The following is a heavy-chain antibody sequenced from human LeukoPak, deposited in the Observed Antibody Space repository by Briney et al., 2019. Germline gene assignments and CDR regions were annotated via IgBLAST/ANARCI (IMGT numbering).Heavy chain of an antibody. CDR1: GGTFSSYA. V-gene: IGHV1-69*13. CDR2: IIPMFRTA. Sequence: SVKVSCKASGGTFSSYAISWVREASGQGLEWMGGIIPMFRTAHYAQKFQGRVTITADESASTAYMELSSLRSEDTAVYYCARGTVTTCGPFDYWGQGTLVTVSS. J-gene: IGHJ4*02. D-gene: IGHD4-17*01. CDR3: ARGTVTTCGPFDY.